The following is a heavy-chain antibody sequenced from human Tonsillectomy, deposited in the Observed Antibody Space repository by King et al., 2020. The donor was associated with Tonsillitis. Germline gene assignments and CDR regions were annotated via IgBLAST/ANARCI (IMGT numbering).Heavy chain of an antibody. Sequence: VQLVESGGGVVQPGRSLRLPCAASGFTFSSYGIHWVRQAPGQGLEWVAVISYDGSNKYYADSVKGRFTISRDNSTKTMYLQMNSLRAADTAVYYCAKDGWNYDILNSDGYFDLWGRGTLVTVSS. D-gene: IGHD3-9*01. CDR1: GFTFSSYG. J-gene: IGHJ2*01. CDR2: ISYDGSNK. V-gene: IGHV3-30*18. CDR3: AKDGWNYDILNSDGYFDL.